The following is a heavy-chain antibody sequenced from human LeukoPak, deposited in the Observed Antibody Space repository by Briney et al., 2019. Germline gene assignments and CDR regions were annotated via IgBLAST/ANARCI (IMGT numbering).Heavy chain of an antibody. CDR1: GFTFSDYA. D-gene: IGHD1-1*01. Sequence: GGSLRLSCAASGFTFSDYAMHWVRQAPDKGLEWVAVISYDGSNKYYADSVKGRFTISRDNSKNTLYLQMNSLTAEDTAVYYCAKDQLGFDYWGQGTLVTVSS. CDR3: AKDQLGFDY. CDR2: ISYDGSNK. V-gene: IGHV3-30*04. J-gene: IGHJ4*02.